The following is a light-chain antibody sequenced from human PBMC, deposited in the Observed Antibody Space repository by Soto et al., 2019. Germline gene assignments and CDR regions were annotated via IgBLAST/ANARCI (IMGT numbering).Light chain of an antibody. CDR3: QQYGRSPLMYT. CDR1: QSITSNF. J-gene: IGKJ2*01. CDR2: GAS. Sequence: EIVLTQSPGTLSLSPGERATLSCRASQSITSNFLAWYQQKPGQAPRLLIHGASTRAAGVPDRFSGSGSGPDFTLTITRLEPEDFAVYYCQQYGRSPLMYTFGQGTKLGVK. V-gene: IGKV3-20*01.